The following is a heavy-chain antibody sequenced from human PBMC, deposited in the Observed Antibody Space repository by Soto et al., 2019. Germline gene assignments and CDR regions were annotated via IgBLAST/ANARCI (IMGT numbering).Heavy chain of an antibody. CDR3: ASLATVTTSKSDY. CDR2: ISGSGGST. V-gene: IGHV3-23*01. CDR1: GFTFSSYA. J-gene: IGHJ4*02. Sequence: PGGSLRLSCAASGFTFSSYAMSWVRQAPGKGLEWVSAISGSGGSTYYADPVKGRFTISRDNSKNTLYLQMNSLRAEDTAVYYCASLATVTTSKSDYWGQGTLVTAPQ. D-gene: IGHD4-17*01.